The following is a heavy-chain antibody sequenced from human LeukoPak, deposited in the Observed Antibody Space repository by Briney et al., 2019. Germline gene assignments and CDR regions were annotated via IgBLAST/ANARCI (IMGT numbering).Heavy chain of an antibody. V-gene: IGHV4-30-2*01. CDR1: GASINSGGYS. J-gene: IGHJ5*02. Sequence: PSETLSLTCGVSGASINSGGYSWSCIRQPPGKGLECTGHISHSGSTYYNPSLKSRVTISVDRSKHQFSLKLTSVTAADTAVYYCARQGYCSGTSCYAGGDWFDPWGQGTLVTVSS. D-gene: IGHD2-2*01. CDR3: ARQGYCSGTSCYAGGDWFDP. CDR2: ISHSGST.